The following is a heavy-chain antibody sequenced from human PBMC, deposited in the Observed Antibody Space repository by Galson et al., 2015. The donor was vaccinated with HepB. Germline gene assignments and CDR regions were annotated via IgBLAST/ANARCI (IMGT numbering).Heavy chain of an antibody. CDR2: ISYDGSNK. V-gene: IGHV3-30*04. J-gene: IGHJ4*02. CDR1: GFTFSSYA. D-gene: IGHD6-13*01. CDR3: ANLPSAADRSFDY. Sequence: SLRLSCAASGFTFSSYAMHWVRQAPGKGLEWVAVISYDGSNKYYADSVKGRFTISRDNSKNTLYLQMNGLRAEDTAVYYCANLPSAADRSFDYWGQGTLVTVSS.